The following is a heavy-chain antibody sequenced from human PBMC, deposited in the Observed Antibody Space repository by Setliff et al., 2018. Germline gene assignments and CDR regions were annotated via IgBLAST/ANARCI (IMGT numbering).Heavy chain of an antibody. CDR2: LKPGDSGI. CDR3: VRHPYYDSSGYHSYFDY. D-gene: IGHD3-22*01. V-gene: IGHV5-51*01. CDR1: GYTFTNYW. J-gene: IGHJ4*02. Sequence: PGESLKISCQGSGYTFTNYWIGWVRQMPGKGLEWMGILKPGDSGIRYSPSFQGQVTLSADTSIATAYLHWTSLKASDTAMYYCVRHPYYDSSGYHSYFDYWGQGALVTVSS.